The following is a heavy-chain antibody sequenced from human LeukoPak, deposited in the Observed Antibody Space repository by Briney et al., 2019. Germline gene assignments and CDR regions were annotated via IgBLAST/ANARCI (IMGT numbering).Heavy chain of an antibody. V-gene: IGHV3-33*01. J-gene: IGHJ3*02. CDR1: GFSFSSYG. Sequence: PGRSLRLSCAASGFSFSSYGLHWVRLAPGKGLEWVAVIYFDTKNIHYADSVKGRFTVSRDDSKNTLYLQMNSLRAEDTAVYYCARESCLNAVCYTGEGAFDIWGQGTMVTVSS. D-gene: IGHD2-8*01. CDR3: ARESCLNAVCYTGEGAFDI. CDR2: IYFDTKNI.